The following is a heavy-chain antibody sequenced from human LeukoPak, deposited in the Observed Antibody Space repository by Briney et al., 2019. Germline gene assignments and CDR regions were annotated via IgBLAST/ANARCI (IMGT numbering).Heavy chain of an antibody. CDR2: ISPNGVIT. D-gene: IGHD5-24*01. CDR1: GFTFSSHG. J-gene: IGHJ4*02. CDR3: AKDDAWLQYGN. V-gene: IGHV3-23*01. Sequence: PGGSLRLSCAASGFTFSSHGMNWVRQAPGKGLEWVSGISPNGVITYYADSVKGRFTISRDNSKGTVHLQMNSLRPEDTAVYYCAKDDAWLQYGNWGRGTLVTVSS.